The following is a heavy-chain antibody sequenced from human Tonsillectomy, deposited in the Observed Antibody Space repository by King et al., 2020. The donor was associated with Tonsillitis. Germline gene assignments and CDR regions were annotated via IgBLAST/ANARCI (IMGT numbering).Heavy chain of an antibody. D-gene: IGHD6-13*01. CDR1: GGSFSGYY. J-gene: IGHJ2*01. Sequence: VQLQQWGAGLLKPSETLSLTCAVYGGSFSGYYWSWIRQPPGKGLEWIGEINHSGSTNCDPSLKSRVTISVDTSKNQFSLKLSSVTAADTAVYYCVRGPVEAAGTLRYFDLWGRGTLVTVSS. CDR3: VRGPVEAAGTLRYFDL. V-gene: IGHV4-34*01. CDR2: INHSGST.